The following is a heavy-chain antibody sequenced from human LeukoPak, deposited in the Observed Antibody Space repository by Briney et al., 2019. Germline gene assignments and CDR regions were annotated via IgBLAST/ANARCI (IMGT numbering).Heavy chain of an antibody. CDR1: GDSISTYY. CDR3: ARVGDSSGYSYYMDV. J-gene: IGHJ6*03. V-gene: IGHV4-59*01. D-gene: IGHD3-22*01. CDR2: IYYRVTS. Sequence: PSETLSLTCTVSGDSISTYYWSWIRQPPGKGLEWIGYIYYRVTSDYNPSLKSRVTISVDTSKNQFSLKLSSVTAADTAVYYCARVGDSSGYSYYMDVWGKGTTVTVSS.